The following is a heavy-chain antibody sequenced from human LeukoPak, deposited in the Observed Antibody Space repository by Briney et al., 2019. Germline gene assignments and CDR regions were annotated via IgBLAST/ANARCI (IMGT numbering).Heavy chain of an antibody. D-gene: IGHD3-10*01. Sequence: SETLSLTCAVYGGSFSGYYWSWIRQPPGKGLEWIGEINHSGSTNYNPSLKSRVTISVDTSNNHLSLSLNSVTAADTAVYYCAASLWFGIYPDYWGQGSLVTVSS. CDR2: INHSGST. J-gene: IGHJ4*02. CDR3: AASLWFGIYPDY. V-gene: IGHV4-34*01. CDR1: GGSFSGYY.